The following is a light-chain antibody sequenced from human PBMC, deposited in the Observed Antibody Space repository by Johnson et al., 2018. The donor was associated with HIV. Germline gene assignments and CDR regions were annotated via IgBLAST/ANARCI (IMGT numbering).Light chain of an antibody. CDR1: NSNIGSYY. Sequence: QSVLTQPASVSAASGQKVNISCSGSNSNIGSYYVSWYQHLPGTAPKLLIYDNTKRPSGIPDRFSGSKSDTSATLGITGLQTGDEADYFCGTWDSSLSAGEVFGTGTKVTVL. J-gene: IGLJ1*01. CDR2: DNT. V-gene: IGLV1-51*01. CDR3: GTWDSSLSAGEV.